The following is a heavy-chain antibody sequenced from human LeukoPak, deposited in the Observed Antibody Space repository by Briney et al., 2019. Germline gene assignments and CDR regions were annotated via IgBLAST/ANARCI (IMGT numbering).Heavy chain of an antibody. CDR2: ISSSSSYI. CDR1: GFTLSSNF. CDR3: ARDSADYGDYDY. Sequence: GGSLRLSCAASGFTLSSNFMSWVRQAPGKGLEWVSSISSSSSYIYYADSVKGRFTISRDNAKNSLYLQMNSLRAEDTAVYYCARDSADYGDYDYWGQGTLVTVSS. V-gene: IGHV3-21*01. D-gene: IGHD4-17*01. J-gene: IGHJ4*02.